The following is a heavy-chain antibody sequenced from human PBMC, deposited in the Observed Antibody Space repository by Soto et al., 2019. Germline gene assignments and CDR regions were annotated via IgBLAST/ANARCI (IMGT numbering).Heavy chain of an antibody. Sequence: ASVKVSCKASGGTFSSYTISWVRQAPGQGLEWMGRIIPILGIANYAQKFQGRVTITADKSTSTAYMELSSLRSEDTAVYYCARVKCSGGSCYENDYWGQGTLVTVSS. CDR1: GGTFSSYT. V-gene: IGHV1-69*02. J-gene: IGHJ4*02. CDR2: IIPILGIA. CDR3: ARVKCSGGSCYENDY. D-gene: IGHD2-15*01.